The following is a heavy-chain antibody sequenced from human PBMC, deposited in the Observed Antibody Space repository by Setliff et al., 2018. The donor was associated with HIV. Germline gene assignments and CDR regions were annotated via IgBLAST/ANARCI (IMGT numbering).Heavy chain of an antibody. CDR3: ANFGYNYEKNL. Sequence: GGSLRLSCLASGFTFTGLTFTDYNMNWVRQAPGKGLEWVSYISSSNSIYYADSVRGRFTISRDNSKNSLYLQMNNLRTEDTAFYYCANFGYNYEKNLWGRGTLVTVSS. J-gene: IGHJ2*01. CDR2: ISSSNSI. V-gene: IGHV3-48*04. D-gene: IGHD3-16*01. CDR1: GFTFTGLTFTDYN.